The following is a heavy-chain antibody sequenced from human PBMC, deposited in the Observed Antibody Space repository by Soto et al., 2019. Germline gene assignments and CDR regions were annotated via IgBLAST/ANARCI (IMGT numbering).Heavy chain of an antibody. D-gene: IGHD2-2*01. J-gene: IGHJ4*02. CDR1: GFTFSNAW. V-gene: IGHV3-15*01. CDR3: TTASVIVVVPAATRSPVDY. Sequence: EVQLVESGGGLVKPGGSLRLSCAASGFTFSNAWMSWVRQAPGEGLEWVGRIKSKTDGGTTDYAAPVKGRFTISRDDSKNTLYLQMNSLKTEDTAVYYCTTASVIVVVPAATRSPVDYWGQGTLVTVSS. CDR2: IKSKTDGGTT.